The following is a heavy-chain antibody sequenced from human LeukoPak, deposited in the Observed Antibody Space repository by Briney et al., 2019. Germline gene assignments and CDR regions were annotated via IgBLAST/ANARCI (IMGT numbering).Heavy chain of an antibody. Sequence: GRSLRLSCAASGFTFSSYGMHWVRHAPGKGLEWVAVIWYDGSNKYYADSVKGRFTISRDNSKNTLYLQMNSLRAEDTAVYYCARDGAGSGMRAFDYWGQGTLVTVSS. CDR2: IWYDGSNK. CDR1: GFTFSSYG. D-gene: IGHD3-10*01. V-gene: IGHV3-33*01. CDR3: ARDGAGSGMRAFDY. J-gene: IGHJ4*02.